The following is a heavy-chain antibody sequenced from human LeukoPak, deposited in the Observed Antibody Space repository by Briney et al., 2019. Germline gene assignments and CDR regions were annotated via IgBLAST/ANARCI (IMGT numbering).Heavy chain of an antibody. CDR1: GFIFRDYW. V-gene: IGHV3-74*01. D-gene: IGHD3-10*01. CDR3: AELTSMVEQY. J-gene: IGHJ4*02. Sequence: PGGSLILSCEASGFIFRDYWMHWVRQAPGKGLVWVSRINSDGSSARYADSVKGRFTISRDNAKNTLYLQMNSLRAEDTAVYYCAELTSMVEQYWGQGTLVTVSS. CDR2: INSDGSSA.